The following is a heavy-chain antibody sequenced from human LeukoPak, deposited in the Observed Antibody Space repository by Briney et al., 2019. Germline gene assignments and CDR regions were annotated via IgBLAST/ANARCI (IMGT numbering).Heavy chain of an antibody. CDR2: IVVGSGKT. J-gene: IGHJ4*02. Sequence: SVTLSCKASGLTFTSSAMQWERQVGGQRFEGLGRIVVGSGKTNYAKQFLERAPKTREMSTSTACMELSCVRSEDSVVPYCPAGTTGTNFENYWGEGTLGTVSS. CDR3: PAGTTGTNFENY. CDR1: GLTFTSSA. D-gene: IGHD4-17*01. V-gene: IGHV1-58*02.